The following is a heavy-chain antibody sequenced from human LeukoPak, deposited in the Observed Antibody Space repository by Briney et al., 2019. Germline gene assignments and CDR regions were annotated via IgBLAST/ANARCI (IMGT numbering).Heavy chain of an antibody. CDR2: IYYSGST. V-gene: IGHV4-59*01. Sequence: SETLSLTCTVSGGSISSYYWSWIRQPPGKGLEWIGYIYYSGSTNYNPSLKGRVTISVDTSKNQFSLKLSSVTAADTAVYYCARDSSGWPDYWGQGTLVTVSS. CDR1: GGSISSYY. J-gene: IGHJ4*02. CDR3: ARDSSGWPDY. D-gene: IGHD6-19*01.